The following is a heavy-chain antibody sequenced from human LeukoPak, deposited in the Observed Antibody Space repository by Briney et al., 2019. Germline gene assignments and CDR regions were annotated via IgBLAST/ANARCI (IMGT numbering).Heavy chain of an antibody. J-gene: IGHJ4*02. CDR2: TSNDGTTK. CDR1: GFTFSVYG. Sequence: PGGSLRLSCAASGFTFSVYGMHWVRQAPGKGLEWVAFTSNDGTTKYYADAVKGRFTISRDNSKNTLYLQMNSLRAEDTAVYYSARGGSNWYYFDCWGQGTLVTVSS. CDR3: ARGGSNWYYFDC. D-gene: IGHD6-13*01. V-gene: IGHV3-30*03.